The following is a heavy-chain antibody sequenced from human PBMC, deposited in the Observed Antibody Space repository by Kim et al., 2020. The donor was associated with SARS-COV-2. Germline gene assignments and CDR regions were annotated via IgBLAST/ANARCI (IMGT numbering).Heavy chain of an antibody. CDR1: GFTFSSIA. D-gene: IGHD3-3*01. V-gene: IGHV3-23*01. CDR3: AKEGETYYDFWSGYYTFFDK. Sequence: GGSLRLSCAASGFTFSSIAMSWVRQAPGKGLEWVSSISGSADSTYYADSVKGRFTISRDNSKNTLYLQMNSLRAEDTAVYYCAKEGETYYDFWSGYYTFFDKWGQGTQVTVSS. CDR2: ISGSADST. J-gene: IGHJ4*02.